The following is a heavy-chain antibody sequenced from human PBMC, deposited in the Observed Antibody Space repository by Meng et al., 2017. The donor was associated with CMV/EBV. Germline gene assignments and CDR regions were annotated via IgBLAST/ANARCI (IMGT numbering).Heavy chain of an antibody. J-gene: IGHJ4*02. CDR1: GGSVYNGGYY. V-gene: IGHV4-61*08. Sequence: GSLRLSCTVSGGSVYNGGYYWNWIRQPPGKGLEWIGYIYYNGSTNDNPSLKSRVTISVDTSKNQFSLKLRSVTTADTAVYYCAREFIVGSGFDYWGQGTLVTVSS. CDR2: IYYNGST. CDR3: AREFIVGSGFDY. D-gene: IGHD1-26*01.